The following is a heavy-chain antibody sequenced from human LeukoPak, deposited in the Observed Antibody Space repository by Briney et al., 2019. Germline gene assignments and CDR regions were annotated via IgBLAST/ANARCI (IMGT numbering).Heavy chain of an antibody. CDR3: ARDRIVLMVYASPYYGMDV. D-gene: IGHD2-8*01. CDR2: ISSSSTI. CDR1: GFTFSSYS. Sequence: GGSLRLSCAASGFTFSSYSMNWVRQAPGKGLEWVSYISSSSTIYYADSVKGRFTISRDNAKNSLYLQMNSLRAEDTAVYYCARDRIVLMVYASPYYGMDVWGQGTTDTVSS. J-gene: IGHJ6*02. V-gene: IGHV3-48*01.